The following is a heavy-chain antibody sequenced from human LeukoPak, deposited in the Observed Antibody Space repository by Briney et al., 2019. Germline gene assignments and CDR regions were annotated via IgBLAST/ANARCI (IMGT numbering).Heavy chain of an antibody. CDR1: GFTVSSNH. Sequence: GGSLRLSCAASGFTVSSNHMSWVRQAPGKGLEWVSVIYSGGSTYYADSVKGRFTISRDNSKNTLYLQMNSLRAEDTAVYYCARTDYYDSSGLNYWGQGTLVTVSS. CDR3: ARTDYYDSSGLNY. CDR2: IYSGGST. V-gene: IGHV3-66*02. D-gene: IGHD3-22*01. J-gene: IGHJ4*02.